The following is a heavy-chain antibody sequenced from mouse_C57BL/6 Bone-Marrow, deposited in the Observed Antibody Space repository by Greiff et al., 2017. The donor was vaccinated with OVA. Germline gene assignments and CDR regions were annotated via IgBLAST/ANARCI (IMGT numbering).Heavy chain of an antibody. CDR3: AMSPKYEPYYAMDY. D-gene: IGHD2-14*01. V-gene: IGHV5-17*01. Sequence: EVQVVESGGGLVKPGGSLKLSCAASGFTFSDYGMHWVRQAPEKGLEWVAYISSGSSTIYYADTVKGRFTISRDNAKNTLFLQMTSLRSEDTAMYYCAMSPKYEPYYAMDYWGQGTSVTVSS. J-gene: IGHJ4*01. CDR1: GFTFSDYG. CDR2: ISSGSSTI.